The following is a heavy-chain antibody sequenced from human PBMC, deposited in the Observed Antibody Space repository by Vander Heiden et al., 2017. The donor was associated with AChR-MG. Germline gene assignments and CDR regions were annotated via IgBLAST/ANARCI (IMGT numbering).Heavy chain of an antibody. V-gene: IGHV4-59*01. CDR2: IYYSGST. CDR3: ARDACGDNYYYGMDV. J-gene: IGHJ6*02. CDR1: GGSISSYY. Sequence: QVQLQASGPGLVKPSETLSLTCTVSGGSISSYYWSWIRQPPGKGLEWIGYIYYSGSTNYNPSRKSRVTISVDTSKNQVSLKLSSVTAADTAVYYCARDACGDNYYYGMDVWGQGTTVTVSS.